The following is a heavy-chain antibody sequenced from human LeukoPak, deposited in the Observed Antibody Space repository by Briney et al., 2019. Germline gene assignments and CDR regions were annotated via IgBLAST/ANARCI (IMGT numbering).Heavy chain of an antibody. Sequence: GGSLRLSCAASGFTFSNAWMNWVRQAPGKGLEWVGRIKSKTDGGTTDYAAPVKGRFTISRDDSKNTLYLQMNSLKTEDTAVYYCTRTHDYSNYWPFYYYYGMDVWGQGTTVTVSS. CDR2: IKSKTDGGTT. V-gene: IGHV3-15*07. CDR3: TRTHDYSNYWPFYYYYGMDV. J-gene: IGHJ6*02. D-gene: IGHD4-11*01. CDR1: GFTFSNAW.